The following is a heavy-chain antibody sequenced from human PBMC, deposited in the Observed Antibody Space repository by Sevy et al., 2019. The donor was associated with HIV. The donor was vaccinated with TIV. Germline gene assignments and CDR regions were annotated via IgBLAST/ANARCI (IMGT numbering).Heavy chain of an antibody. J-gene: IGHJ3*02. V-gene: IGHV5-51*01. CDR1: GYSFTSYW. CDR3: ASTRYYYDSSGYYDAFDI. Sequence: GESLKISCKGSGYSFTSYWIGWVRQMPGKGLEWMGIIYPGDSDTRYSPSFQGQVTISADKSFSTAYLQWSSLKASDTAMYYCASTRYYYDSSGYYDAFDIWGQGTMVTVSS. CDR2: IYPGDSDT. D-gene: IGHD3-22*01.